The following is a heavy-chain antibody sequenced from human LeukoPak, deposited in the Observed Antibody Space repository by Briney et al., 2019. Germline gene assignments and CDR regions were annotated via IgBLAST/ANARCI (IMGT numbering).Heavy chain of an antibody. CDR2: ISSSSSTI. J-gene: IGHJ3*02. CDR3: AREATRDSSGFYDAFDI. V-gene: IGHV3-48*02. D-gene: IGHD3-22*01. CDR1: GFTFSRYN. Sequence: GGSLRLSCAASGFTFSRYNMNWVRQAPGKGLEWVSYISSSSSTIYYADSVKGRFTISRDNAENSLYLQMNSLRDEDTAVYYCAREATRDSSGFYDAFDIWSQGTMVTVSS.